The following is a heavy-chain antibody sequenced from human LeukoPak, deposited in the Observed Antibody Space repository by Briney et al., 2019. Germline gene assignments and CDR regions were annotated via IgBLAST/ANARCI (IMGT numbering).Heavy chain of an antibody. V-gene: IGHV3-21*01. CDR3: ARGGITTMNWFDP. CDR1: GFTFSSYS. CDR2: ISSSSSYI. J-gene: IGHJ5*02. Sequence: PGGSLRLSCAASGFTFSSYSMNWVRQAPGKGLEWVSSISSSSSYIYYADSVKGRFTISRDNAKNSLYLQMNSLRAEDKAVYYCARGGITTMNWFDPWGQGTLVTVSS. D-gene: IGHD3-22*01.